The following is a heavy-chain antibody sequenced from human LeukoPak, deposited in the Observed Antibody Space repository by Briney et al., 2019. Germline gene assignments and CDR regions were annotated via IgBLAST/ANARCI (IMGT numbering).Heavy chain of an antibody. V-gene: IGHV4-59*01. CDR3: ARDLGESSGYLFDY. J-gene: IGHJ4*02. CDR1: GGSISSYY. D-gene: IGHD3-22*01. CDR2: IYYSGST. Sequence: SETLSLTCTVSGGSISSYYWSWIRQPPGKGLEWIGYIYYSGSTNYNPSLKSRVTISVDTSKNQFSLKLSSVTAADTAVYYCARDLGESSGYLFDYWGQGTLVTVSS.